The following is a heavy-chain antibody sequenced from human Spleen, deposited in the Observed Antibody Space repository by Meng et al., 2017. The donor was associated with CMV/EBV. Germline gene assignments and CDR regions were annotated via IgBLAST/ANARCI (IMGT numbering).Heavy chain of an antibody. D-gene: IGHD7-27*01. Sequence: ASVKVSCKASGYAFTSSEINWVRQAPGQGLEWMGWIHPHRGDTNYAQQFQGRVTLTRDTSINTGYMELTRLTSDDTAVYYCARDNNWGPDYWGQGTLVTVSS. CDR3: ARDNNWGPDY. J-gene: IGHJ4*02. V-gene: IGHV1-2*02. CDR2: IHPHRGDT. CDR1: GYAFTSSE.